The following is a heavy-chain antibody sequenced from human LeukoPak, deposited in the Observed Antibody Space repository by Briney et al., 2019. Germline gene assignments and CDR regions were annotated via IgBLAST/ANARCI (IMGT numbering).Heavy chain of an antibody. V-gene: IGHV1-24*01. Sequence: ASVKVSCKVSGYTLTELSMHWVRQAPGKGLEWMGGFDPEDGETIYAQKFQERVTITRDMSTSTAYMELSSLRSEDTAVYYCAAFRFPSYGVEYPWGQGTLVTVSS. CDR2: FDPEDGET. J-gene: IGHJ5*02. D-gene: IGHD3-3*01. CDR1: GYTLTELS. CDR3: AAFRFPSYGVEYP.